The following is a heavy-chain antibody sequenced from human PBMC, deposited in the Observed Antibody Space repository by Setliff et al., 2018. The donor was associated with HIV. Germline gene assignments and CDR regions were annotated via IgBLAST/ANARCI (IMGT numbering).Heavy chain of an antibody. Sequence: GASVKVSCKASGYTFSQYALHWVRQAPGQRPEWMGWINTGNENTRYSQKFQGRVSIIRDTSANTAYMELTNLRSDDSAIYYCARVSGGRPGNYYYAMDVWGQGTTVTVSS. D-gene: IGHD1-26*01. CDR2: INTGNENT. CDR1: GYTFSQYA. J-gene: IGHJ6*02. V-gene: IGHV1-3*04. CDR3: ARVSGGRPGNYYYAMDV.